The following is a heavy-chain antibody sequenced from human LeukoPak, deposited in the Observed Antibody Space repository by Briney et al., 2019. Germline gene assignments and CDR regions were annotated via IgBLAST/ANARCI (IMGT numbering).Heavy chain of an antibody. CDR2: ISSSSSYI. CDR3: ARDAMVRGVADY. J-gene: IGHJ4*02. V-gene: IGHV3-21*01. Sequence: PGGSLRLSCAASGFTFSSYAMHWVRQAPGKGLEWVSSISSSSSYIYYADSVKGRFTISRDNAKNSLYLQMNSLRAEDTAVYYCARDAMVRGVADYWGQGTLVTVSS. CDR1: GFTFSSYA. D-gene: IGHD3-10*01.